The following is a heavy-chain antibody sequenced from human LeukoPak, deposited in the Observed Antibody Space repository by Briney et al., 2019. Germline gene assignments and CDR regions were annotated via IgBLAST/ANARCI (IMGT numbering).Heavy chain of an antibody. CDR2: MNPNSGNT. Sequence: ASVKVSCKASGYTFTSYDNNWVRQATGQGLEWMGWMNPNSGNTGYAQKFQGRVTMTRNTSISTAYMELSSLRSEDTAMYYRARMALSSLDYWGQGTLVTVSS. V-gene: IGHV1-8*01. D-gene: IGHD6-19*01. CDR3: ARMALSSLDY. J-gene: IGHJ4*02. CDR1: GYTFTSYD.